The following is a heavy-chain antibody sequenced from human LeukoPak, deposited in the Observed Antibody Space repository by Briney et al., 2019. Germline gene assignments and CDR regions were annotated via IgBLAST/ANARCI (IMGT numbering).Heavy chain of an antibody. CDR1: GGSISSYY. V-gene: IGHV4-59*08. J-gene: IGHJ3*02. CDR3: ARLDSHLAGDAFDI. CDR2: IYYSGST. Sequence: SETLSLTCTVSGGSISSYYWSWIQQPPGKGLEWIGYIYYSGSTNYNPSLKSRVTLSVDTSKNQFSLKLSSVTAADTAVYYCARLDSHLAGDAFDIWGQGTMVTVSS. D-gene: IGHD3-9*01.